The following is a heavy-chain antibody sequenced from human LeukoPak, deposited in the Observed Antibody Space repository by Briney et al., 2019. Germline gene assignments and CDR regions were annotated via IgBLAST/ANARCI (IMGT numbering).Heavy chain of an antibody. CDR1: GGSISSSSYY. V-gene: IGHV4-39*07. D-gene: IGHD3-22*01. CDR3: ARDGDRGLYYDSSATGWFDP. J-gene: IGHJ5*02. CDR2: IYYSGST. Sequence: SETLSLTCTVSGGSISSSSYYWGWIRQPPGKGLEWIGSIYYSGSTYYNPSLKSRVTISVDTSKNQFSLKLSSVTAADTAVYYCARDGDRGLYYDSSATGWFDPWGQGTLVTVSS.